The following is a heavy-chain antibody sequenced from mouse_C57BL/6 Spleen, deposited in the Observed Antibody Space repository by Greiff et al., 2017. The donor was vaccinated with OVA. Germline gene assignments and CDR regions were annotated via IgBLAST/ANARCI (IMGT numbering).Heavy chain of an antibody. CDR3: ARNDDYDEGGPFDY. V-gene: IGHV2-9-1*01. J-gene: IGHJ2*01. CDR2: IWTGGGT. CDR1: GFSLTSYA. D-gene: IGHD2-4*01. Sequence: VQVVESGPGLVAPSQSLSITCTVSGFSLTSYAISWVRQPPGKGLEWLGVIWTGGGTNYNSALKSRLSISKDNSKSQVFLKMNSLQTDDTARYYCARNDDYDEGGPFDYWGQGTTLTVSS.